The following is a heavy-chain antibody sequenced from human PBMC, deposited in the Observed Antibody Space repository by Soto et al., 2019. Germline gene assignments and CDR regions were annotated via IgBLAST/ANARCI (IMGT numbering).Heavy chain of an antibody. V-gene: IGHV3-30*18. Sequence: QVHLVESGGGVVQPGRSPRLSCVASGFTFSNYGMHWVRQAPGKGLEWVAVISYDGSNKYYADSVKGRFTISRDNSKNTLYLQMTSLRTEDKALYYCAKLDEGGLQYAYYAMDVWGQGTTVTVS. CDR2: ISYDGSNK. D-gene: IGHD2-15*01. J-gene: IGHJ6*02. CDR3: AKLDEGGLQYAYYAMDV. CDR1: GFTFSNYG.